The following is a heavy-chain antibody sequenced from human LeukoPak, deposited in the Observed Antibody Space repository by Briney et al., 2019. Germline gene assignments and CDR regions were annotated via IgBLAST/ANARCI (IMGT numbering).Heavy chain of an antibody. CDR3: AAERYIQLWSRIDY. V-gene: IGHV4-59*01. J-gene: IGHJ4*02. CDR2: IYYSGST. D-gene: IGHD5-18*01. CDR1: GGSISSNY. Sequence: TPSETLSLTCTVSGGSISSNYWSRIRQPPGKGLEWIGYIYYSGSTNYNPSLKSRVTISVDTSKNQFSLKLSSVTAADTAVYYCAAERYIQLWSRIDYWGQGTLVTVSS.